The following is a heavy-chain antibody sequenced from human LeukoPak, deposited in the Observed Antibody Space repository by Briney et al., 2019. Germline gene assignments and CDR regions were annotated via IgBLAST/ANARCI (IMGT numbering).Heavy chain of an antibody. D-gene: IGHD3-22*01. J-gene: IGHJ4*02. CDR3: VKGGFTYYDD. V-gene: IGHV3-21*04. CDR2: ITSSSSYV. Sequence: GGSLRLSCAASGFTFNNYHMNWVRQAPGKGLEWVSSITSSSSYVYYADSLKGRFTISRDNAKNSLYLQMTSLRAEDTAIYYCVKGGFTYYDDWGQGTLVTVSS. CDR1: GFTFNNYH.